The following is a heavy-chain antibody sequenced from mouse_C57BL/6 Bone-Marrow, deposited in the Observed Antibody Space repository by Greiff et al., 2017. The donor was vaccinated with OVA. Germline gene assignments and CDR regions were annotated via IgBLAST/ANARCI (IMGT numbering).Heavy chain of an antibody. J-gene: IGHJ2*01. Sequence: QVHVKQPGAELVKPGASVKLSCKASGYTFTSYWMHWVKQRPGQGLEWIGMIHPNSGSTNYNEKFKSKATLTVDKSSSTAYMQLSSLTSEDSAVYYCARGDYYGSRDFDYWGQGTTLTVSS. D-gene: IGHD1-1*01. CDR1: GYTFTSYW. V-gene: IGHV1-64*01. CDR2: IHPNSGST. CDR3: ARGDYYGSRDFDY.